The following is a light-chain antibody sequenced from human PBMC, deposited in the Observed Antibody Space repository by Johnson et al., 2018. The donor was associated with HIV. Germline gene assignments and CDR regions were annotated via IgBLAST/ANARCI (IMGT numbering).Light chain of an antibody. CDR2: DNN. J-gene: IGLJ1*01. Sequence: QSVLTQPPSVSAAPGQKVTISCSGSSSNIGNNYVSWYQQLPGTAPKLLIYDNNKRPSAIPDRFSGSKSGTSATLGITGLQTGDEADYYCGTWDSSLRKVFGPGTKVTVL. V-gene: IGLV1-51*01. CDR1: SSNIGNNY. CDR3: GTWDSSLRKV.